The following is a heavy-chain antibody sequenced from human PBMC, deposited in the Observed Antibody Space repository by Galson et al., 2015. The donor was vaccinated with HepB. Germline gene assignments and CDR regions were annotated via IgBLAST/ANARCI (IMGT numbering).Heavy chain of an antibody. J-gene: IGHJ4*02. D-gene: IGHD5-18*01. CDR2: ISDSGDNT. V-gene: IGHV3-23*01. CDR3: VHGYFLDN. Sequence: SLRLSCAASGFTFSSYAMRWVRQAPGKGLEWVSGISDSGDNTYYADSVKGWFTISRDNSKNTLYLQMDSLRAEDTAVYYCVHGYFLDNWGQGPLVPVPS. CDR1: GFTFSSYA.